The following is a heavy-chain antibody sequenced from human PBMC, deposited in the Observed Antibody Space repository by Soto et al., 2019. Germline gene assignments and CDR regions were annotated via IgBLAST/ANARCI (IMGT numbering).Heavy chain of an antibody. J-gene: IGHJ5*02. Sequence: QVQLVESGGGVVQPGRSLRLSCAASGFTFSSYGMHWVRQAPGKGLEWVAVIWYDGSNKYYADSVKGRFTISRDNSKNTLYLQINSLRAEDTAVYYCARVNRSSWYGQTNWFDPWGQGTLVTVSS. CDR2: IWYDGSNK. D-gene: IGHD6-13*01. CDR3: ARVNRSSWYGQTNWFDP. V-gene: IGHV3-33*01. CDR1: GFTFSSYG.